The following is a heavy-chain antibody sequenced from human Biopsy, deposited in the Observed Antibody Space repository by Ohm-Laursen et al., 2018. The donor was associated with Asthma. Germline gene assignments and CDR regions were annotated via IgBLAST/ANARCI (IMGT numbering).Heavy chain of an antibody. Sequence: ASVKVSCKASGYNFISFAIHWVRQAPGQRLEWMGWVNTGNGDTKYSQKFQGGVTITRDTSACTAYMELRSLRSEDTATYYCARTYYDFLTGQVKDVFGVWGQGTMVTVSS. CDR2: VNTGNGDT. CDR1: GYNFISFA. J-gene: IGHJ3*01. CDR3: ARTYYDFLTGQVKDVFGV. D-gene: IGHD3-9*01. V-gene: IGHV1-3*04.